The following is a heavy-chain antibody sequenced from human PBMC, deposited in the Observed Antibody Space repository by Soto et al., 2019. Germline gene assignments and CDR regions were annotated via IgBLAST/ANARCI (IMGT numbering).Heavy chain of an antibody. V-gene: IGHV3-7*03. J-gene: IGHJ5*02. Sequence: GGSLRRSCAASGFTFSSYLMSCVRQAAWKGLEWVANIKQNGSEKYYVDSVKGRFTISIEYAKNSVYLQMNRLRAEDTAVYYCATCGDSSSGWFEPWAQGTIVTLSS. D-gene: IGHD6-6*01. CDR3: ATCGDSSSGWFEP. CDR2: IKQNGSEK. CDR1: GFTFSSYL.